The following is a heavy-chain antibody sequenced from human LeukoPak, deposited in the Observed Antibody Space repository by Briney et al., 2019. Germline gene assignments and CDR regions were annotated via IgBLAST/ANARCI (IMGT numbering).Heavy chain of an antibody. CDR3: ARGVLGYCSGGSCYSDWYFDL. D-gene: IGHD2-15*01. CDR1: GGSISSGSYS. J-gene: IGHJ2*01. Sequence: SETLSLTCAVSGGSISSGSYSWSWIRQPPGKGLEWIGYIYYSGSTYYNPSLKGRFTMSVDTSKNQFSLKLSAVTAADTAVHYCARGVLGYCSGGSCYSDWYFDLWGRGTLVTVST. V-gene: IGHV4-30-2*05. CDR2: IYYSGST.